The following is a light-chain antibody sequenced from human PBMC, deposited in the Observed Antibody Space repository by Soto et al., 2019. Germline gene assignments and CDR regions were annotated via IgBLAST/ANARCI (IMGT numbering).Light chain of an antibody. V-gene: IGKV2-28*01. Sequence: SPLSXPXXXXXXXXISCRSXXXLLXXXXXNYLNWYLQKPGQSPQLLIYLGSNRASGVPDRFSGSGSGTDFTLTINRVEAEDVGLYFCAQGLATPFTFGGGTKVEIK. CDR1: XXLLXXXXXNY. CDR2: LGS. J-gene: IGKJ4*01. CDR3: AQGLATPFT.